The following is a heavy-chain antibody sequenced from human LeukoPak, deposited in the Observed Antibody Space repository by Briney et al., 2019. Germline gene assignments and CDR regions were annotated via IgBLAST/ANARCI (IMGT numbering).Heavy chain of an antibody. D-gene: IGHD6-25*01. V-gene: IGHV4-39*01. Sequence: SETLSLTCTVSGGSISSSSYYWGWIRQPPGKGLEWIGSIYYSGSTYYNPPLKSRVTISVDTSKNQFSLKLSSVTAADTAVYYCARLDRIAAPFDYWGQGTLVTVSS. CDR3: ARLDRIAAPFDY. J-gene: IGHJ4*02. CDR2: IYYSGST. CDR1: GGSISSSSYY.